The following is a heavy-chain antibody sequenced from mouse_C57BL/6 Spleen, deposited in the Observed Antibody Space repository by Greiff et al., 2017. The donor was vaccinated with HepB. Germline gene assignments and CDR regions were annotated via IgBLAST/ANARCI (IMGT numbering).Heavy chain of an antibody. Sequence: QVQLKQPGAELVKPGASVKLSCKASGYTFTSYWMHWVKQRPGQGLEWIGMIHPNSGSTNYNEKFKSKATLTVDKSSSTAYMQLSSLTSEDSAVYYCANGYEGDWYFDVWGTGTTVTVSS. CDR3: ANGYEGDWYFDV. V-gene: IGHV1-64*01. CDR2: IHPNSGST. CDR1: GYTFTSYW. J-gene: IGHJ1*03. D-gene: IGHD2-2*01.